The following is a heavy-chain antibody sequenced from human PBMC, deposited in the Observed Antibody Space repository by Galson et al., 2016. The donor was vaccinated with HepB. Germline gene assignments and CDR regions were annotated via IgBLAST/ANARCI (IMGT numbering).Heavy chain of an antibody. V-gene: IGHV3-33*01. J-gene: IGHJ4*02. CDR2: ILYDGSKK. Sequence: SLRLSCAASGFTFSRYGMHWVRLAPGKGLEWVAVILYDGSKKYYADSVKGRFSISRDNSKNTLYLLMNSLRAEDTAVYYCTRRAFDYGDYPFDHWGQGTLVTVSS. CDR1: GFTFSRYG. CDR3: TRRAFDYGDYPFDH. D-gene: IGHD4-17*01.